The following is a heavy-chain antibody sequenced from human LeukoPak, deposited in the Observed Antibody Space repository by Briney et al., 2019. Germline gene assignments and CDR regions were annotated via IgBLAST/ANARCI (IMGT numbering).Heavy chain of an antibody. CDR3: GRDDYDSSGGYYGMDV. J-gene: IGHJ6*02. Sequence: PGGYLRLSCAASGFTCSSYEMNWVGQAPRKGLEWVSYISSSGSTIYYADSVKGRFTISRDNAKNSLYLQMNSLRAEDTAVYYCGRDDYDSSGGYYGMDVWGQGTTVTVSS. D-gene: IGHD3-22*01. CDR1: GFTCSSYE. CDR2: ISSSGSTI. V-gene: IGHV3-48*03.